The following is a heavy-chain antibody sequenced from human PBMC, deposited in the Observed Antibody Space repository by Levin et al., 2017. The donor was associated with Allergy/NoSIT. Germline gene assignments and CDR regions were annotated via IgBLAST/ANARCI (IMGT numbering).Heavy chain of an antibody. J-gene: IGHJ4*02. CDR2: IVPFFGTA. CDR3: VRTDNSGVLRYFDWLAGTYYFDQ. D-gene: IGHD3-9*01. Sequence: ASVKVSCKASGGTFNNYAFSWVRQAPGQGLEWMGGIVPFFGTATYAERFQGSVTITADKSTSTVYMELSSLRSEDTAVYYCVRTDNSGVLRYFDWLAGTYYFDQWGQGTPVTVSS. CDR1: GGTFNNYA. V-gene: IGHV1-69*06.